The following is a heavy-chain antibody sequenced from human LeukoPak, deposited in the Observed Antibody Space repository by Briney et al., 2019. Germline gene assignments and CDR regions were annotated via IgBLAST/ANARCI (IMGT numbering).Heavy chain of an antibody. CDR3: ARDSGITMVRGVLDV. J-gene: IGHJ6*04. Sequence: PSETLSLTCTVSGGSISSGSYYWSWIRQPAGKGLEWIGRIYTSGSTNYNPSLKSRVTISVDTSKNQFSLKLSSVTAADTAVYYCARDSGITMVRGVLDVWGKGTTVTISS. V-gene: IGHV4-61*02. CDR2: IYTSGST. D-gene: IGHD3-10*01. CDR1: GGSISSGSYY.